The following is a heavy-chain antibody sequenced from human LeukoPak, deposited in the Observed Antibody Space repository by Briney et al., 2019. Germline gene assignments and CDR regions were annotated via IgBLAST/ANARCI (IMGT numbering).Heavy chain of an antibody. Sequence: ASVKVSCKASGYTLTSYFIHWVRQAPGQGLEWMGIINPSGGSTSYAQNFQGRVTMTRDTSTSTVYMELSSLRSEDTAVYYCARDQDWNYAFDIWGQGTMVTVSS. CDR1: GYTLTSYF. CDR2: INPSGGST. V-gene: IGHV1-46*01. D-gene: IGHD1-7*01. J-gene: IGHJ3*02. CDR3: ARDQDWNYAFDI.